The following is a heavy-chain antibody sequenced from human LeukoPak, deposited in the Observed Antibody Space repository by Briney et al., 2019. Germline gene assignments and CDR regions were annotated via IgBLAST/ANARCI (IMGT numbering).Heavy chain of an antibody. V-gene: IGHV3-23*01. CDR1: GFTFSSYA. Sequence: PGGSLRLSCAASGFTFSSYAMSWVRQAPGKGLEWVAAIRGVGGSTYYADSVEGRFTISRDNSKNTLYLQMNSLRAEDTAVYYCAKDLGMVRGVPDAFDIWGQGTMVTVSS. CDR2: IRGVGGST. CDR3: AKDLGMVRGVPDAFDI. J-gene: IGHJ3*02. D-gene: IGHD3-10*01.